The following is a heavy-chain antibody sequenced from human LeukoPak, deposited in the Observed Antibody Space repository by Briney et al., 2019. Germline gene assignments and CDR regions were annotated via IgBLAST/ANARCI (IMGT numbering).Heavy chain of an antibody. CDR1: GFTFSSYG. CDR3: AKGNRRFGVTSVLSRGKWFDP. D-gene: IGHD3-10*01. CDR2: IQHDGSNK. J-gene: IGHJ5*02. V-gene: IGHV3-30*02. Sequence: PGGSLRLSCAASGFTFSSYGMSWVRQAPGKGLEWAAFIQHDGSNKYYADSVKGRFTVSRDNSKNTLYLQMNSLRAEDTAVYYCAKGNRRFGVTSVLSRGKWFDPWGQGTLVTVSS.